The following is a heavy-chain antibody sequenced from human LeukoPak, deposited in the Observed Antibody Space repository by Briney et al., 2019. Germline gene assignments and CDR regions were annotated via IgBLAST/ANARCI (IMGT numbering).Heavy chain of an antibody. J-gene: IGHJ5*02. V-gene: IGHV1-18*04. Sequence: ASVKVSCKASGYSFTSYGITWVREAPGQGPEWMGWISGSTGNTHYAQNVQGKVTMTTDTATSTAYMELRSLGSDDTAVYYCARVGRDCSSINCYWEDWFDPWGQGTLVIVSS. D-gene: IGHD2-2*01. CDR2: ISGSTGNT. CDR3: ARVGRDCSSINCYWEDWFDP. CDR1: GYSFTSYG.